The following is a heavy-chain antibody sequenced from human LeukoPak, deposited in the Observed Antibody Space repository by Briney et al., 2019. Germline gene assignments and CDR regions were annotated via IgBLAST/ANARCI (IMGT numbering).Heavy chain of an antibody. CDR1: GGSISSTSSY. J-gene: IGHJ4*02. CDR3: ARQAKSVVQYIDFDF. Sequence: PSGTLSLTCTVSGGSISSTSSYWGWIRQPPGKGLEWIGAVYYSGTTYYNPSLKSRVTISVDTSKNQFSLDLNSVTATDTAVYYCARQAKSVVQYIDFDFWGQGTLVTVSS. V-gene: IGHV4-39*01. CDR2: VYYSGTT. D-gene: IGHD2-21*01.